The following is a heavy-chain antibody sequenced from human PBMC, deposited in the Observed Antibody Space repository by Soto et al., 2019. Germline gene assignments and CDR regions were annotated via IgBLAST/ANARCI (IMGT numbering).Heavy chain of an antibody. D-gene: IGHD1-1*01. Sequence: SVKVSCKASGGTFTDYAFSWVRQAPGQGLEWMGGIIPMFRSSNFAQKFQERLTIFADASAGTAYMELSSLRSDDTAIYYCAKDVGFQQHLLVFDLWGQGTLVTVSS. CDR3: AKDVGFQQHLLVFDL. V-gene: IGHV1-69*13. CDR2: IIPMFRSS. CDR1: GGTFTDYA. J-gene: IGHJ4*02.